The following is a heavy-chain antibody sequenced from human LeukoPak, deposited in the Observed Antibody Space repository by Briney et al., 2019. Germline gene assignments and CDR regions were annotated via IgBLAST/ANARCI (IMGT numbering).Heavy chain of an antibody. V-gene: IGHV3-7*01. CDR3: ARTYYYDAAGYYRHFDY. CDR1: GFTFSNFW. CDR2: IKQDGSEK. D-gene: IGHD3-22*01. Sequence: GGSLRLSCAASGFTFSNFWMSWVRQAPGKGLEWVANIKQDGSEKYYVDSVKGRFNISRDNAKNSLYLQMNSLGARDTAVYYCARTYYYDAAGYYRHFDYWGQGTLVTVSS. J-gene: IGHJ4*02.